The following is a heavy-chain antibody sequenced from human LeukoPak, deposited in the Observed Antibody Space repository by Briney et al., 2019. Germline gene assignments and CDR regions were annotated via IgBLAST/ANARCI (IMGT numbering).Heavy chain of an antibody. D-gene: IGHD4-23*01. CDR1: GYSFTAYY. CDR3: ARPQDHGGNVENFDI. CDR2: INPDSGGT. Sequence: ASVKVSCKASGYSFTAYYIHWVRRAPGQGLEWMGWINPDSGGTNYALKFRGRVTMTRDTSISTASMELSRLRSDDTAVYYCARPQDHGGNVENFDIWGQGTMVTVSS. V-gene: IGHV1-2*02. J-gene: IGHJ3*02.